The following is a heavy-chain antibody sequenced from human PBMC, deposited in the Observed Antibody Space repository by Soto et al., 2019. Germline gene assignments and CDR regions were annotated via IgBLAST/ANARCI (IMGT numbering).Heavy chain of an antibody. J-gene: IGHJ6*02. V-gene: IGHV3-23*01. CDR3: ATDRYISPAWDGMDV. D-gene: IGHD5-12*01. CDR1: GVTVSSYA. Sequence: EVQLLESGGGLLQPGGSLRLSCAVSGVTVSSYAMNWVRQAPGKGLEWVSTMSSSAGRTYYADSVKGRFTISRDNSKNTLYLHMNGLRAEGTAVYYCATDRYISPAWDGMDVWGQGTTVTVSS. CDR2: MSSSAGRT.